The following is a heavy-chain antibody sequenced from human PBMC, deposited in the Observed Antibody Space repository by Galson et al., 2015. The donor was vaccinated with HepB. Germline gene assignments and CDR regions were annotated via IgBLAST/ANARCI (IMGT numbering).Heavy chain of an antibody. CDR1: GFTFSSYA. Sequence: SLRLSCAASGFTFSSYAMSWVRQAPGKGLEWVSAISGSGGSTYYADPVKGRFTISRDNSKNTLYLQMNSLRAEDTAVYYCARTHGIAADNWFDPRGQGTLVTVSS. D-gene: IGHD6-13*01. J-gene: IGHJ5*02. CDR2: ISGSGGST. CDR3: ARTHGIAADNWFDP. V-gene: IGHV3-23*01.